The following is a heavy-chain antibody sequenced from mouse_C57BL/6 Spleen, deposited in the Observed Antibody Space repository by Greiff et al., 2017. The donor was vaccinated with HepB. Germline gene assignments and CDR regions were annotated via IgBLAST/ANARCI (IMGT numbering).Heavy chain of an antibody. J-gene: IGHJ2*01. CDR3: TTGSSYHYFDY. CDR1: GFNIKDYY. D-gene: IGHD1-1*01. V-gene: IGHV14-1*01. Sequence: EVQLQQSGPELVKPGASVKISCKASGFNIKDYYMHWVKQRPEQGLEWIGRIDPEDGDTEYAPKFQGKATMTADTSSNTAYLQLSSLTSEDTAVYYCTTGSSYHYFDYWGQGTTLTVSS. CDR2: IDPEDGDT.